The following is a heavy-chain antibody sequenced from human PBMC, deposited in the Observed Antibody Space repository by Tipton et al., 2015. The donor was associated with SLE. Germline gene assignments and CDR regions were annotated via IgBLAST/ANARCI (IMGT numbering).Heavy chain of an antibody. V-gene: IGHV4-59*08. D-gene: IGHD7-27*01. CDR1: GGSISSYY. J-gene: IGHJ4*02. CDR2: IYYSGST. Sequence: TLSLTCTVSGGSISSYYWSWIRQPPGKGLEWLGYIYYSGSTNYNPSLKSRVTISVDTSKNQFSLKLSSVTAADTAVYYCASLTGGLDYWGQGTLVTVSS. CDR3: ASLTGGLDY.